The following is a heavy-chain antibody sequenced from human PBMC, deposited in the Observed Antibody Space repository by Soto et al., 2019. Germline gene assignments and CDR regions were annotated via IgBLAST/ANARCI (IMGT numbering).Heavy chain of an antibody. J-gene: IGHJ4*02. CDR2: IYYSGST. D-gene: IGHD4-17*01. CDR3: ARGGPTVTPLDY. Sequence: PSETLSLTCTVSGGSISSYYWSWIRQPPGKGLEWIGYIYYSGSTNYNPSLKSRVTISVDTSKNQFSLKLSSVTAADTAVYYCARGGPTVTPLDYWGQGTLVTVSS. V-gene: IGHV4-59*08. CDR1: GGSISSYY.